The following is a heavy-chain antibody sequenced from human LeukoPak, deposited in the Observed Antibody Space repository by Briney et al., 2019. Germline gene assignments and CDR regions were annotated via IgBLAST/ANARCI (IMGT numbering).Heavy chain of an antibody. D-gene: IGHD3-9*01. V-gene: IGHV1-8*01. Sequence: GASVKVSCKASGYTFTSYDINWVRQATGQGLEWMGWMNPNSGNTGYAQRFQGRVTMTRNTSISTAYVELSSLRSEDTAVYYCALDYDILTGTDYWGQGTLVTVSS. CDR2: MNPNSGNT. CDR3: ALDYDILTGTDY. J-gene: IGHJ4*02. CDR1: GYTFTSYD.